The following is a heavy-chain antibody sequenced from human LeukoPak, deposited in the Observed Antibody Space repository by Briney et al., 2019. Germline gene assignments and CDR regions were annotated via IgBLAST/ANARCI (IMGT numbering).Heavy chain of an antibody. J-gene: IGHJ4*02. CDR3: ARQYCSSTNCYYFDY. V-gene: IGHV4-59*01. D-gene: IGHD2-2*01. CDR1: GGSISSYF. Sequence: SETLSLTCTVSGGSISSYFWSWIRQPPGKGLEWIGYICYSGSTNYNPSLKSRVTISVDTSKNQFSLTLSSVTAADTAVYYCARQYCSSTNCYYFDYWGQGTLVTVSS. CDR2: ICYSGST.